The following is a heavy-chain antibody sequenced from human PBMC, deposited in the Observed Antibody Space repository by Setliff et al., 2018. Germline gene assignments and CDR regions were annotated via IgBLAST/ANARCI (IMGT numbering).Heavy chain of an antibody. V-gene: IGHV2-26*03. J-gene: IGHJ6*02. CDR1: GFSLSDGRVG. Sequence: SGPTLVNPTETLTLTCTISGFSLSDGRVGVTWIRQPPGKALEWLATIFSMDQKSYSTSLESRLLISKDTSATQVVLMMTNMNPADTGTYYCARRGTSSVLYGMDVWVQGTTVTVSS. CDR2: IFSMDQK. CDR3: ARRGTSSVLYGMDV. D-gene: IGHD3-22*01.